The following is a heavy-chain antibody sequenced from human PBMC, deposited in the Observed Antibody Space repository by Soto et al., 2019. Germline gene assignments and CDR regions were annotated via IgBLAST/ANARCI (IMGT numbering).Heavy chain of an antibody. CDR2: IYYSGTT. CDR3: ARHFSVDYFDY. J-gene: IGHJ4*02. CDR1: GDSITSNCYF. V-gene: IGHV4-39*01. Sequence: PSETLSLTFTVSGDSITSNCYFWAWIRQPPGKGLEWIGSIYYSGTTYYNPSLKSRVTISVDRSKNQFSLKLSSVTAAHTAVYYCARHFSVDYFDYWGQGALVTVSS.